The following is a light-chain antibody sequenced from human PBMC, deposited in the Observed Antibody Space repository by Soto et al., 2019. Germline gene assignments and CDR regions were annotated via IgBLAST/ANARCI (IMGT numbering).Light chain of an antibody. CDR3: QHLNSSPFT. J-gene: IGKJ3*01. V-gene: IGKV1-9*01. Sequence: DIQLTQSPSFLSASVGDRVTITCRASQGISSYLAWYQQKPGQAPKLLIYAASTLQSGVPSRFSGSGSGTEFTLTISSLQPEDFATYYCQHLNSSPFTFGPGTKVDIK. CDR1: QGISSY. CDR2: AAS.